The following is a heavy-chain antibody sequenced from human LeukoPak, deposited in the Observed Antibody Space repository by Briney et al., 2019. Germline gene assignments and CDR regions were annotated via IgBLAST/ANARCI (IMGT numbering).Heavy chain of an antibody. CDR2: IKHDGRDK. CDR3: ARGGNYDILTGYIFDY. Sequence: GGSLRLSCAASGFTFSNYWMSWVRQAPGKGLEWVANIKHDGRDKHYVDSVKGRFTIARDSAKDSLNLQMNSLRAEDTAVYYCARGGNYDILTGYIFDYWGQGTLVTVSS. D-gene: IGHD3-9*01. V-gene: IGHV3-7*03. CDR1: GFTFSNYW. J-gene: IGHJ4*02.